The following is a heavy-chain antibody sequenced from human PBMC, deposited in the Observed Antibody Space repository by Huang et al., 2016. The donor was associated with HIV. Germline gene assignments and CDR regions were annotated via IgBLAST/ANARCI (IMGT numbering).Heavy chain of an antibody. Sequence: QITLKESGPTLVKPTQTLTLTCTFSGFSLTTSGVGVAWIRQPPGKPLEWLALIYWDDDQRYSPSLRSRLTITKDTSKNQVVLTMTNLDPVDTATYYCALTGPGDAFDIWGQGTMVAVSS. V-gene: IGHV2-5*02. J-gene: IGHJ3*02. CDR3: ALTGPGDAFDI. D-gene: IGHD2-8*02. CDR2: IYWDDDQ. CDR1: GFSLTTSGVG.